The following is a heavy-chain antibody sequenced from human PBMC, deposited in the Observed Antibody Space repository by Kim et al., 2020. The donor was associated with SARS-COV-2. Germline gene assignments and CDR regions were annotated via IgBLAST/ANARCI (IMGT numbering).Heavy chain of an antibody. D-gene: IGHD6-13*01. Sequence: ASVKVSCKASGYTFTSYGISWVRQAPGQGLEWMGWISAYNGNTNYAQKLQGRVTMTTDTSTSTAYMELRSLRSDDTAVYYCARAAQQQLVPARARYYFDYWGQGTLVTVSS. CDR3: ARAAQQQLVPARARYYFDY. CDR2: ISAYNGNT. CDR1: GYTFTSYG. J-gene: IGHJ4*02. V-gene: IGHV1-18*01.